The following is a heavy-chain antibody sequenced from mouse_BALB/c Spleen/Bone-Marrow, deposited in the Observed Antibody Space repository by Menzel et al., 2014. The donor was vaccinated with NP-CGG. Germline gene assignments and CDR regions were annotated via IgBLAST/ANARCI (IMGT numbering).Heavy chain of an antibody. V-gene: IGHV1-14*01. Sequence: EVQLQQSGPELVKPGASVKMSCKASGYTFTSYVMHWVKQKPGQGLEWVGHINPYNDGTKYNEKFKGKATLTSDKSSSTAYMELSSLTSEDSAVYYCARRGYDEGYYAMDYWGQGTSVTVSS. CDR3: ARRGYDEGYYAMDY. D-gene: IGHD2-14*01. CDR1: GYTFTSYV. CDR2: INPYNDGT. J-gene: IGHJ4*01.